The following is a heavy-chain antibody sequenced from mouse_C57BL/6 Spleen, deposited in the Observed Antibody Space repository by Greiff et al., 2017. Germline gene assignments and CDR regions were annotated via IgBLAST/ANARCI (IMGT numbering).Heavy chain of an antibody. J-gene: IGHJ4*01. Sequence: VQVVESGAELVRPGTSVKVSCKASGYAFTNYLIEWVKQRPGQGLGWIGVINPGSGGTNYNEKFKGKATLTADKSSSTAYMQLSSLTSEDSAVYFCACGGYAMDYWGQGTSVTVSS. CDR2: INPGSGGT. CDR3: ACGGYAMDY. V-gene: IGHV1-54*01. CDR1: GYAFTNYL. D-gene: IGHD1-1*02.